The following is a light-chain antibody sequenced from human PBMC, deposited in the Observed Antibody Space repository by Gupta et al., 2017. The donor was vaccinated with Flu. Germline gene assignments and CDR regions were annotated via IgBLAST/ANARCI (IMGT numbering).Light chain of an antibody. CDR3: ATWDGSRNGWV. CDR1: SSNLGSNR. CDR2: SNN. V-gene: IGLV1-44*01. J-gene: IGLJ3*02. Sequence: VLIQPPPASWPPGARVTISCSGSSSNLGSNRVNWYQQLPGTAPKIFIYSNNERPSGVPDRFSGSKSGTSASLAITGLQAEDEAAYFCATWDGSRNGWVFGGGTKLTVL.